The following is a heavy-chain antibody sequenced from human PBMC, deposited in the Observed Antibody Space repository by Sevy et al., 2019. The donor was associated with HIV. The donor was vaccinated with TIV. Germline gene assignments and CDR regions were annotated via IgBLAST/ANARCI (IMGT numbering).Heavy chain of an antibody. J-gene: IGHJ4*02. D-gene: IGHD5-12*01. V-gene: IGHV3-23*01. CDR3: AKDKVLYSGYDYYFDY. Sequence: GGSLRLSCVASGFTFSSYAMSWVRQAPGKGLEWVSAISGSGGSTYYADSVKGRFTISRDNSKNTLYLQMNSLRAEDTAVYYCAKDKVLYSGYDYYFDYWGQGTLVTVSS. CDR1: GFTFSSYA. CDR2: ISGSGGST.